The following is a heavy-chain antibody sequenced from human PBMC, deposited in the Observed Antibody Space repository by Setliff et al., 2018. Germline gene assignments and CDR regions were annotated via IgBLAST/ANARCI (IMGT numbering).Heavy chain of an antibody. CDR3: ARETCNILAGYTYRYFDL. CDR1: GYTFTNYA. J-gene: IGHJ2*01. CDR2: INGGNGNT. D-gene: IGHD5-12*01. Sequence: ASVKVSCKASGYTFTNYAIHWVRQAPGQRLEWMAYINGGNGNTHYSQKFRGRVTVTRDTSASTVFMELSTLRSDDTAVYYCARETCNILAGYTYRYFDLWGRGTLVTVSS. V-gene: IGHV1-3*01.